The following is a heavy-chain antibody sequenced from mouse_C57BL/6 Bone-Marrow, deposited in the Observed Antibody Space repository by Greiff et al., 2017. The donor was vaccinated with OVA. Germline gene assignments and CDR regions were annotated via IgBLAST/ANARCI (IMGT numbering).Heavy chain of an antibody. CDR2: IRNKANGYTT. CDR3: ARYQSYYVDWYYEV. V-gene: IGHV7-3*01. CDR1: GFTFTDYY. D-gene: IGHD1-1*01. Sequence: EVHLVESGGGLVQPGGSLSLSCAASGFTFTDYYMSWVRQPPGKALEWLGFIRNKANGYTTEYSASVKGRFTISRDNSQSILYLQMNARRAEDSATYYGARYQSYYVDWYYEVRGTGTTVTVAS. J-gene: IGHJ1*03.